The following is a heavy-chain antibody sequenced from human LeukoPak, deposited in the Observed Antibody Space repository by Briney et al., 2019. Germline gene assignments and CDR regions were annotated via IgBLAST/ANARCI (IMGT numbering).Heavy chain of an antibody. Sequence: PGGSLRLSCAASGSTFNNYAMSWVRQAPGKGLEWVSGVSGSGGRTNYVDSVKGRFTISRDNSKNTVHLQLESLRVEDTAVYYCAKGSRYNSGLLHYMDVWGKGTTVTVSS. V-gene: IGHV3-23*01. D-gene: IGHD5-12*01. J-gene: IGHJ6*03. CDR3: AKGSRYNSGLLHYMDV. CDR2: VSGSGGRT. CDR1: GSTFNNYA.